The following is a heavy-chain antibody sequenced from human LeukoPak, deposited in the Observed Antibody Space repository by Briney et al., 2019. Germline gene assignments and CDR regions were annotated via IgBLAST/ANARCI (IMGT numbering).Heavy chain of an antibody. V-gene: IGHV3-30*04. CDR1: GFTFSSYA. CDR3: AGDGVKLELYNWFDP. D-gene: IGHD1-7*01. J-gene: IGHJ5*02. CDR2: ISYDGSNK. Sequence: GGSLRLSCAASGFTFSSYAMHWVRQAPGKGLEWVAVISYDGSNKYYADSVKGRFTISRDNSKNTLYLQMNSLRAEDTAVYYCAGDGVKLELYNWFDPWGQGTLVTVSS.